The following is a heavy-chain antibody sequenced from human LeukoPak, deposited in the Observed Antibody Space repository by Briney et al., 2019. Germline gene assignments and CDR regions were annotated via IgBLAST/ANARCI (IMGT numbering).Heavy chain of an antibody. CDR1: GFTFSDHY. Sequence: GGSLRLSCAASGFTFSDHYMDWVRQAPGKGLEWVGRTRNKANSYTTEYAASVKGRFTISRDDSKNSLYLQMNSLKTEDTAVYYCAKGVVEVDCSRSICHYNWFDPWGQGTLVTVSS. V-gene: IGHV3-72*01. D-gene: IGHD2-2*01. J-gene: IGHJ5*02. CDR3: AKGVVEVDCSRSICHYNWFDP. CDR2: TRNKANSYTT.